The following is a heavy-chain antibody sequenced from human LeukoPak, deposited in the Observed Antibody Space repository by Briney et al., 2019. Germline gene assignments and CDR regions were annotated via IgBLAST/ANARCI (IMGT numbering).Heavy chain of an antibody. CDR1: GGSISTYY. CDR3: AIGDGREYNVAKY. J-gene: IGHJ4*02. D-gene: IGHD5-18*01. Sequence: SETLSLTCTVSGGSISTYYWSWIRQPPGKGLAWIGYIYYSGSTNYNPSLKSRVTISADTTKNQFSLKLSSVTAADTAVYYSAIGDGREYNVAKYWGQGTLVTVSS. V-gene: IGHV4-59*01. CDR2: IYYSGST.